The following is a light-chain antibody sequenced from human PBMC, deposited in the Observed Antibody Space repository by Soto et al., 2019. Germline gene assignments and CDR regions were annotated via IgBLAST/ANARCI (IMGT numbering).Light chain of an antibody. CDR2: EVN. CDR3: TSYTSSSTWV. V-gene: IGLV2-14*01. CDR1: SSDVGGYNY. J-gene: IGLJ3*02. Sequence: QSALTQPASVSGSPGQSITISCIGTSSDVGGYNYVSWYQQHPGKAPKFMIYEVNNRPSGVSNRFSGSKSGNTASLTISGLQAEDEGDYYCTSYTSSSTWVFGGGTQLTVL.